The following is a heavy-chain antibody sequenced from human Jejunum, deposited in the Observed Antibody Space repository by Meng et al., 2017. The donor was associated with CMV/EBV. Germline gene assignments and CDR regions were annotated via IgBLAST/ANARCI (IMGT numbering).Heavy chain of an antibody. CDR3: VHRPSGYGGDFWFH. J-gene: IGHJ4*02. Sequence: QIPFKEVGPTLDKPTQTLTLTCTFSGFTLRTTGVGVGWIRQPPGKALEWLALIYWDDDTRYSPSLKSRLTITKDSSKSQVVLTMTNMGPVDTATYYCVHRPSGYGGDFWFHWGQGTLVTVSS. CDR2: IYWDDDT. V-gene: IGHV2-5*02. CDR1: GFTLRTTGVG. D-gene: IGHD2-21*01.